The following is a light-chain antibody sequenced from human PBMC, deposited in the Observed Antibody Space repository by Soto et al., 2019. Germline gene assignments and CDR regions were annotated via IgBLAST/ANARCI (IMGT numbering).Light chain of an antibody. CDR1: ESLSYF. Sequence: EIVLTQSPATLSVCPGERVTLSCRASESLSYFLAWYQHKPGQSPRLLIYGVSTRVAGVPSRFSGGGSATDFTLTISSLQSEDFAVYYCQSYNDWPFAFGQGTKLEI. V-gene: IGKV3-15*01. J-gene: IGKJ2*01. CDR2: GVS. CDR3: QSYNDWPFA.